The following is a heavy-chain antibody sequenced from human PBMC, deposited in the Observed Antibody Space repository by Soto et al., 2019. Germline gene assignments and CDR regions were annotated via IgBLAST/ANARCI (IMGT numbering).Heavy chain of an antibody. Sequence: SETLSLTCSVSGYSVSSSDYYWAWIRQPPGKGLEWIGSMLYSGLTYYNPSLKSRVTLSVGTSKNQFSVRLNSVTASDTAVYYCAPLSVSLSGPYGIHVWGQGTTVTVSS. V-gene: IGHV4-39*01. CDR1: GYSVSSSDYY. CDR3: APLSVSLSGPYGIHV. J-gene: IGHJ6*02. CDR2: MLYSGLT. D-gene: IGHD2-15*01.